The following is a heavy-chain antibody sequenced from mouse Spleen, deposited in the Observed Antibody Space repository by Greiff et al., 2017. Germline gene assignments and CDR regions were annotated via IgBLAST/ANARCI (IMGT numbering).Heavy chain of an antibody. V-gene: IGHV5-17*02. CDR1: GFTFSSFG. CDR3: ARSRNGDYAMDY. J-gene: IGHJ4*01. CDR2: ISSGSSTI. D-gene: IGHD1-1*01. Sequence: EVQLVESGGGLVQPGGSRKLSCAASGFTFSSFGMHWVRQAPEKGLEWVAYISSGSSTIYYADTVKGRFTISRDNPKNTLFLQMTSLRSEDTAMYYCARSRNGDYAMDYWGQGTSVTVSS.